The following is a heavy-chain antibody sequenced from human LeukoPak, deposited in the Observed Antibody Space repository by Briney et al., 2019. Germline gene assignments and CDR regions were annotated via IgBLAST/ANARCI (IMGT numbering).Heavy chain of an antibody. Sequence: PGGSLRLSCAASGFTFSDYYMSWIRQAPGKGLEWVSYISSSGSTIYYADSVKGRFTISRDNAKNSLYLQMNSLRAEDTAVYYCARDPEDIVVVVAATDAFDIWGQGTMVTVSS. CDR2: ISSSGSTI. V-gene: IGHV3-11*01. CDR3: ARDPEDIVVVVAATDAFDI. J-gene: IGHJ3*02. D-gene: IGHD2-15*01. CDR1: GFTFSDYY.